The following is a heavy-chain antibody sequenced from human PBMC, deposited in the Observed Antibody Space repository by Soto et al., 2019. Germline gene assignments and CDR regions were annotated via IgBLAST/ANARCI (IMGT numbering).Heavy chain of an antibody. CDR2: IYYSGST. J-gene: IGHJ4*02. V-gene: IGHV4-31*03. Sequence: SETLSLTCTVSGGSISSGGYYWSWIRQNPGKGLEWIGYIYYSGSTYYNPSLKSRVTISVDTSKNQFSLKLSSVTAADTAVYYCARAGYYEKDFDYWGQGTLVTVSS. CDR3: ARAGYYEKDFDY. CDR1: GGSISSGGYY. D-gene: IGHD3-22*01.